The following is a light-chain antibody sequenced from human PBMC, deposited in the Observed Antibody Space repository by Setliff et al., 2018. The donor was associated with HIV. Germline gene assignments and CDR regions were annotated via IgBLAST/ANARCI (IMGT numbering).Light chain of an antibody. Sequence: SALTQPTSVSGSPGQSITISCIGSNTKIGNYESISVYHHHPGEVPKLMIYDVTKRPSGISNRFSGSKSGNTASLTISGLQAEDEAHYYCCSFESGDTWIFGGGTKVTVL. J-gene: IGLJ2*01. CDR2: DVT. CDR3: CSFESGDTWI. CDR1: NTKIGNYES. V-gene: IGLV2-23*02.